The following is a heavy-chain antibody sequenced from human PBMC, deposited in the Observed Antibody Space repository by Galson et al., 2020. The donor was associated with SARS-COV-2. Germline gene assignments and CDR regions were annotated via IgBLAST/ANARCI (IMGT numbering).Heavy chain of an antibody. V-gene: IGHV3-23*01. J-gene: IGHJ3*01. D-gene: IGHD2-2*01. CDR2: ISGTGSIT. CDR1: SFSFRTYA. Sequence: GGSLRLSCAGSSFSFRTYAMNWVRQAPGKGLEWVSGISGTGSITEYAASVKGRFIISRDNSKSTLYLQMNGLRVDDTALYYCAKQGWGAPAAEDAFDVWGQGTMVTVSS. CDR3: AKQGWGAPAAEDAFDV.